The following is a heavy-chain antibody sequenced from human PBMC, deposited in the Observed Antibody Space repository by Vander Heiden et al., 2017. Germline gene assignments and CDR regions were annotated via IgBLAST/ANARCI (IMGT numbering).Heavy chain of an antibody. Sequence: EVQLLESGGGLVQPGGSLRLSCAASGFPFSSYAMRWVRQAPGKGLEWVSAISGSGGSTYYADSVKGRFTISRDNSKNTLYLQMNSLRAEDTAVYYCAKDRRAAAGSGLDPWGQGTLVTVSS. CDR3: AKDRRAAAGSGLDP. CDR1: GFPFSSYA. V-gene: IGHV3-23*01. CDR2: ISGSGGST. D-gene: IGHD6-13*01. J-gene: IGHJ5*02.